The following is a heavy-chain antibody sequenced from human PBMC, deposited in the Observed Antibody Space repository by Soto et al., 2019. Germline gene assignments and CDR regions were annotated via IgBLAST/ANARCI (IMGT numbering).Heavy chain of an antibody. CDR1: GFTVSSSY. CDR3: ARDPPNPYFESSGDYEN. CDR2: MYSNGRP. J-gene: IGHJ4*02. D-gene: IGHD3-22*01. Sequence: EVQLVESGGGLVQPGGSLRLSCAASGFTVSSSYMSWVRQAPGKGLEWVSLMYSNGRPHYADSVKGRFTISRDNSKNTLYLQMNSLRPQDTAVYCCARDPPNPYFESSGDYENWGQGTLVTVSS. V-gene: IGHV3-53*04.